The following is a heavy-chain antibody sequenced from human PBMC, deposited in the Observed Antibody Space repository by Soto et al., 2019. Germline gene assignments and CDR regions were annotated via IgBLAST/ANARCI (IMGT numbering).Heavy chain of an antibody. D-gene: IGHD2-15*01. Sequence: ASVKCSCKASGQTFSNYGISWVRQAPGQGLDCMGWISGDNGDTRFAQKFQGRVSLTTDTSTTTAYMDIRSLTSDDTAVYYCLTVDQSCSGSICYSPPGMEVWGQGTTVTVSS. V-gene: IGHV1-18*01. CDR3: LTVDQSCSGSICYSPPGMEV. CDR2: ISGDNGDT. CDR1: GQTFSNYG. J-gene: IGHJ6*02.